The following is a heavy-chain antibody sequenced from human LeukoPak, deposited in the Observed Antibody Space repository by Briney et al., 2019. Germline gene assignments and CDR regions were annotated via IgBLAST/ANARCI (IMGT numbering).Heavy chain of an antibody. CDR2: ISYDGSNK. CDR1: GFTFSSYA. D-gene: IGHD3-9*01. CDR3: ATQPKALRYFDWSIAGAFDI. V-gene: IGHV3-30-3*01. J-gene: IGHJ3*02. Sequence: GGSLRLSCAASGFTFSSYAMHWVRQAPGKGLEWVAVISYDGSNKYYADSVKGRFTISRDNSKNTLYLQMNSLRAEDTAVYYCATQPKALRYFDWSIAGAFDIWGQGTMVTVSS.